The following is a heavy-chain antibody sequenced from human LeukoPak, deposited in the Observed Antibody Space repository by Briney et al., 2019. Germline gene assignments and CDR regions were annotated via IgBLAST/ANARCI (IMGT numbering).Heavy chain of an antibody. CDR3: AREYVGYIVVVVRHFDP. V-gene: IGHV4-39*07. D-gene: IGHD2-15*01. Sequence: SETLSLTCTVSGGSINNSSYYWGWIRQPPGKGLEWIGSIYYSGSTYYNPSLKSRVTISVDTSKSQFSLKLSSVAAADTAVYYCAREYVGYIVVVVRHFDPWGQGTLVTVSS. J-gene: IGHJ5*02. CDR2: IYYSGST. CDR1: GGSINNSSYY.